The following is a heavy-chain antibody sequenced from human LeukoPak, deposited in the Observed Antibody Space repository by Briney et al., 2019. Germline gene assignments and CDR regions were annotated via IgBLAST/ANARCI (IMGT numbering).Heavy chain of an antibody. J-gene: IGHJ4*02. CDR2: SNHSGST. D-gene: IGHD3-22*01. V-gene: IGHV4-34*01. CDR3: ARAQFYYDSSGYHSSFDY. CDR1: GGSFSGYY. Sequence: SETLSLTCAVYGGSFSGYYWSWIRQPPGKGLEWIAESNHSGSTNYNPSLKSRVTISVDTSKNQFSLKLSSVTAADTAVYYCARAQFYYDSSGYHSSFDYWGQGTLVTVSS.